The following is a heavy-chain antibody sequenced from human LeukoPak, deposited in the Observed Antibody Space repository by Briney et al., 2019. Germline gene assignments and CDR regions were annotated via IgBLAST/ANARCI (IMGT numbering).Heavy chain of an antibody. D-gene: IGHD3-3*01. CDR1: GFTFSSYG. CDR3: ARKVLGVVNQTAAMDV. J-gene: IGHJ6*02. CDR2: IWYDGSNK. V-gene: IGHV3-33*01. Sequence: GGSLRLSCAASGFTFSSYGMHWVRQAPGKGLEWVAVIWYDGSNKYYADSVKGRFTISRDSSKNTLYLQMNSLRAEDTAVYYCARKVLGVVNQTAAMDVWGQGTTVTVSS.